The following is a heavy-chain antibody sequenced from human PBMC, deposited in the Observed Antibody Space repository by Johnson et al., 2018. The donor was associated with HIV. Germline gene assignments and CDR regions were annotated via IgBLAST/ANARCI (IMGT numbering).Heavy chain of an antibody. V-gene: IGHV3-9*01. Sequence: VQLVESGGGSVQPGRSLRLSCAASGFTFDDYAMHWVRQAPGKGLEWVSGISWNSGSIGYADSVKGRFTISRDNAKNSLYLQMNSLRVEDTALYYCAKVSSSSTWAHDPFDVWGQGTMVTVSS. D-gene: IGHD6-6*01. CDR2: ISWNSGSI. J-gene: IGHJ3*01. CDR1: GFTFDDYA. CDR3: AKVSSSSTWAHDPFDV.